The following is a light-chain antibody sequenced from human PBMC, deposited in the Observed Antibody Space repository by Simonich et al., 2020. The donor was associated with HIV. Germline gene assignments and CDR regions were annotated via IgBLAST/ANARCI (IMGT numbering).Light chain of an antibody. CDR1: RSNIGSNY. J-gene: IGLJ3*02. CDR2: TNN. V-gene: IGLV1-47*01. Sequence: QSVLTQPPSASGTPGQRVTISCSGSRSNIGSNYVYWYQQLPGTSPKLLIYTNNLRPSGVPDRFSGSKSGNSASLAISGLRSEDEANYYCAAWDDSLSGRVFGGGTKLTVL. CDR3: AAWDDSLSGRV.